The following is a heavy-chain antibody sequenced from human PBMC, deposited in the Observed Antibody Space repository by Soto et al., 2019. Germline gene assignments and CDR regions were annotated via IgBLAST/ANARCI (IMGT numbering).Heavy chain of an antibody. CDR2: ISSNGLNT. Sequence: PGGSLRLSCAASGFTFSSYAMSWVRQAPGKGLEYISAISSNGLNTYYANSVRGRFTISRDNSKNKLFLQMGSLRVEDMAMYYCARAGSHYDTTHFDYWGQGTRVTVAS. CDR3: ARAGSHYDTTHFDY. D-gene: IGHD3-22*01. J-gene: IGHJ4*02. CDR1: GFTFSSYA. V-gene: IGHV3-64*01.